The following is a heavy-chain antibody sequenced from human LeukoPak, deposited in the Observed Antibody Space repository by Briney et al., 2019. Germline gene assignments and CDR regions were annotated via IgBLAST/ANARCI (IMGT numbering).Heavy chain of an antibody. J-gene: IGHJ6*03. CDR1: GGSISSHY. V-gene: IGHV4-59*11. D-gene: IGHD1-26*01. Sequence: SETLSLTCTVSGGSISSHYWSWIRQPPGKGLEWIGYIYYSGSTNYNPSLKSRVTISVDTSKNQFSLKLSSVTAADTAVYYCAGSRPHYYMDVWGKGTTVTVSS. CDR2: IYYSGST. CDR3: AGSRPHYYMDV.